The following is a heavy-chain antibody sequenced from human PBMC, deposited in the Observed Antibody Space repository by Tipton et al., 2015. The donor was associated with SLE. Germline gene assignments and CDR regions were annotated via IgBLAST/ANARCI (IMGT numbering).Heavy chain of an antibody. D-gene: IGHD6-6*01. J-gene: IGHJ4*02. V-gene: IGHV4-34*01. CDR2: INHRGYT. CDR3: ASWTYGSSSPDY. Sequence: LRLSCAVYAEPLSSHCWIWLRLPPGKGLGWIGEINHRGYTHYNPSLKSRVTISVDTSNSQFSLDLNSVTAADTAVYYCASWTYGSSSPDYWGQGTLVTVSS. CDR1: AEPLSSHC.